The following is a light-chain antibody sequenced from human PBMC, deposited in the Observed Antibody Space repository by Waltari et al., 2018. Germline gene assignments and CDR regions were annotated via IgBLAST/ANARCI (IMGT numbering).Light chain of an antibody. Sequence: EIVMTQSPATLSVSPGESVTLSCRASRTVNSNLAWYQQKTGQAPRLLIYGPSTRATGIQARVSGTGSGTEFTLTISSVQSADFAVYYCQQFYDWPLTFGGGTKVELK. CDR3: QQFYDWPLT. J-gene: IGKJ4*01. CDR1: RTVNSN. V-gene: IGKV3-15*01. CDR2: GPS.